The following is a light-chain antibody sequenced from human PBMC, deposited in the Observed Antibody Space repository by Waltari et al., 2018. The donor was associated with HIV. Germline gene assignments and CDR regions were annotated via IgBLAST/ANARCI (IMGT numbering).Light chain of an antibody. V-gene: IGKV3-15*01. J-gene: IGKJ2*01. CDR3: QQYNNWPYT. CDR1: QGVNIK. Sequence: EILMTQSPDTLSVSPGATATLSCRASQGVNIKLAWYQQKPGQAPRLLIYSASTRATGIPARFSGSGYGTEFTLTITSLQSEDFTIYYCQQYNNWPYTFGQGTKLEI. CDR2: SAS.